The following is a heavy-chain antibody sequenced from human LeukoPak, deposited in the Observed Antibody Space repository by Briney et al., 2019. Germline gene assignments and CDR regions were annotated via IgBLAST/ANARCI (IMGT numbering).Heavy chain of an antibody. Sequence: PGGSLRLSCAASGFTFSSYAMSWVRQTPEKGLEWVSAITGSGDDTFHADSVKGRFTISRDNSKNTLYLQMNSLRAEDTAVYYCAKDRGSIVLMGGNWFDPWGQGTLVTVPS. CDR3: AKDRGSIVLMGGNWFDP. D-gene: IGHD2-8*01. V-gene: IGHV3-23*01. CDR1: GFTFSSYA. J-gene: IGHJ5*02. CDR2: ITGSGDDT.